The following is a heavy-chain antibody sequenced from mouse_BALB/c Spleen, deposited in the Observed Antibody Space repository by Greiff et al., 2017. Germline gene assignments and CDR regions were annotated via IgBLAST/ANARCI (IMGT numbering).Heavy chain of an antibody. CDR1: GYTFTSYW. V-gene: IGHV1S81*02. J-gene: IGHJ2*01. CDR3: ARWLLRKVDY. CDR2: INPSNGRT. D-gene: IGHD2-3*01. Sequence: QVQLQQPGAELVKPGASVKLSCKASGYTFTSYWMHWVKQRPGQGLEWIGEINPSNGRTNYNEKFKSKATLTVDKSSSTAYMQLSSLTSEDSAVYYCARWLLRKVDYWGQGTTLTVSS.